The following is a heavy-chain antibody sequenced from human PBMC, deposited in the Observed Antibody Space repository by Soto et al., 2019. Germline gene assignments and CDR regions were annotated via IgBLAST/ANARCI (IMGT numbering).Heavy chain of an antibody. V-gene: IGHV1-18*01. J-gene: IGHJ1*01. CDR2: ISAYNGNT. CDR1: GYTFTSYG. CDR3: ARSYCSGGSCYPVYFQH. D-gene: IGHD2-15*01. Sequence: ASVKVSCKASGYTFTSYGISWVRQAPGQGLEWMGWISAYNGNTNYAQKLQGRVTMTTDTSTSTAYMELRSLRSDDTAVYYCARSYCSGGSCYPVYFQHWGQGTLVTVSS.